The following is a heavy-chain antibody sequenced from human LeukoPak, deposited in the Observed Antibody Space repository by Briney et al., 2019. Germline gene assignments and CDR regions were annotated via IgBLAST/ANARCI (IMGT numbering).Heavy chain of an antibody. J-gene: IGHJ4*02. CDR3: ARGSNMYYDSSGYYGY. V-gene: IGHV1-69*01. Sequence: SVKVSCKASGGTFSSYAISWVRQAPGQGLEWMGGIIPIFGTANYAQKFQGRVTITADESMSTAYMELSSLRSEDTAVYYCARGSNMYYDSSGYYGYWGQGTLVTVSS. CDR1: GGTFSSYA. D-gene: IGHD3-22*01. CDR2: IIPIFGTA.